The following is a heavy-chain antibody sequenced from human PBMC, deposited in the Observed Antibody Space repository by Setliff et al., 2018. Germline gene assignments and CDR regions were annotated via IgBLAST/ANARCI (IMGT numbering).Heavy chain of an antibody. CDR2: IYHSGNT. V-gene: IGHV4-38-2*02. J-gene: IGHJ5*02. Sequence: SETLSLTCNVSGDSISSTYHWGWIRQSPGKGLEWIGTIYHSGNTYYNPSLNSRLTISVDRSKNQFSLKLSSVTAADTAVYYCARRWESWFDPWGQETLVTVSS. D-gene: IGHD1-26*01. CDR3: ARRWESWFDP. CDR1: GDSISSTYH.